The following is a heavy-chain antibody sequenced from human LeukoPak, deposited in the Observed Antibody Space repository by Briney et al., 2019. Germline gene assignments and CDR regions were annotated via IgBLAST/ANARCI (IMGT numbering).Heavy chain of an antibody. CDR1: GGTFSSYA. CDR2: IIPILGIA. CDR3: ARDFYPYYGDWAIFFDY. V-gene: IGHV1-69*04. Sequence: SVKVSCKASGGTFSSYAISWVRQAPGQGLEWMGRIIPILGIANYAQKFQGRVTITADKSTSTAYMGLSSLRSEDTAVYYCARDFYPYYGDWAIFFDYWGQGTLVTVSS. D-gene: IGHD4-17*01. J-gene: IGHJ4*02.